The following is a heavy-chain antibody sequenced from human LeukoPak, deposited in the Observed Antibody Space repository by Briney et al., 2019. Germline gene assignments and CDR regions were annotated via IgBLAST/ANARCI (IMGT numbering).Heavy chain of an antibody. Sequence: ASVKVSCKTSGYTFTSYHINWVRQATGQGLEWMGWMNPYSGDRGYAQKFQGRVSITSDTSIGTAYMELSSLKSDDTAVYFCARTTSLTASGYDYWGQGTLVTVSS. CDR1: GYTFTSYH. CDR3: ARTTSLTASGYDY. CDR2: MNPYSGDR. J-gene: IGHJ4*02. D-gene: IGHD4-17*01. V-gene: IGHV1-8*03.